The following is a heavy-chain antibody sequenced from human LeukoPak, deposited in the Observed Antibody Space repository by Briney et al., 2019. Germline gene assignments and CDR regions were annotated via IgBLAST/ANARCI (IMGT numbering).Heavy chain of an antibody. V-gene: IGHV3-30*04. Sequence: GGSLRLSCAASGFTFSSYVMHWVRQAPGKGLEWVAIISYDGSNEYYADSVKGRFTISRDNSKNTLYLQMNRLRAADTAVYYCARDYYCGGDCPFQHWGHGTLVTVSS. CDR2: ISYDGSNE. J-gene: IGHJ1*01. CDR3: ARDYYCGGDCPFQH. CDR1: GFTFSSYV. D-gene: IGHD2-21*02.